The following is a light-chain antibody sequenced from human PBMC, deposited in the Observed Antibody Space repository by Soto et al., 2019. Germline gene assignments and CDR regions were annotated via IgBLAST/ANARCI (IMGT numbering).Light chain of an antibody. CDR1: SSVVGSYNL. Sequence: QSALTQPASVSGSPGQSITISCTGSSSVVGSYNLVSWYQQHPGKAPKLMIFEVTNRPSGVSNRFSGSKSGNTASLTISGLQAEDEADYYCCSYAGSDTSVFGGGTKVTVL. V-gene: IGLV2-23*02. CDR3: CSYAGSDTSV. J-gene: IGLJ3*02. CDR2: EVT.